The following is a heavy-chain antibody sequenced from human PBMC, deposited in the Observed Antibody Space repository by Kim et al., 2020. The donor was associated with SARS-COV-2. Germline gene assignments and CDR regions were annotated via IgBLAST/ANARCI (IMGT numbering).Heavy chain of an antibody. V-gene: IGHV3-74*01. D-gene: IGHD5-12*01. CDR3: ARAVVVVPAVREYSGYEGTHFDF. CDR1: GFTFSSYW. Sequence: GGSLRLSCVVSGFTFSSYWMHWVRQAPEKGLVWVSRIKTDGSATSYADSVKGRFTISRDNAKNTLYLEMNSLRAEDTAVYYCARAVVVVPAVREYSGYEGTHFDFWGRGTLVTVSS. CDR2: IKTDGSAT. J-gene: IGHJ4*02.